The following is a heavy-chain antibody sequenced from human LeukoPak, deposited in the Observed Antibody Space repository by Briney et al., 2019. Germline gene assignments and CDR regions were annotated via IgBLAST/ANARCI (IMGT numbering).Heavy chain of an antibody. J-gene: IGHJ4*02. Sequence: PGGSLRLTCSASGFAFETYWMSWVRQAPGKGPEWVANIRHDGNEMYYVDSVKGRFSISRDNAKNSLYLQMNSLRVEDTAVYYCAKESRRRLLWFGELSHPYYFDYWGQGTLVTVSS. CDR1: GFAFETYW. D-gene: IGHD3-10*01. CDR3: AKESRRRLLWFGELSHPYYFDY. V-gene: IGHV3-7*01. CDR2: IRHDGNEM.